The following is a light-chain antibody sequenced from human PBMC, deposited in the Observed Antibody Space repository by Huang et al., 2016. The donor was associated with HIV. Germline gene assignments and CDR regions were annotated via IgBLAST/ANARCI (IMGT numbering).Light chain of an antibody. V-gene: IGKV3D-15*01. Sequence: IVMTQSPATLSVSPGERATLSCRASAGVSNNVAWYQQRPGQTPRRLIHGASTRHTGIPAKFSGRGSGTEFTLTITSLQPEDSAVYYCQQYNNWPPWTFGPGTQVEI. CDR2: GAS. J-gene: IGKJ1*01. CDR1: AGVSNN. CDR3: QQYNNWPPWT.